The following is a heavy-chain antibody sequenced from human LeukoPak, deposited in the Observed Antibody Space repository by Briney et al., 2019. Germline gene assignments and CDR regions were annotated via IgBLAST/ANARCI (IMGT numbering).Heavy chain of an antibody. CDR2: ISSSGSTI. J-gene: IGHJ4*02. D-gene: IGHD3-16*02. V-gene: IGHV3-11*01. Sequence: PEGSLRLSCAASGFTFSDYYMSWIRQAPGKGLEWVSYISSSGSTIYYADSVKGRFTISRDNAKNSLYLQMNSLRAEDTAVYYCARARYDYVWGSYRTHDYWGQGTLVTVSS. CDR3: ARARYDYVWGSYRTHDY. CDR1: GFTFSDYY.